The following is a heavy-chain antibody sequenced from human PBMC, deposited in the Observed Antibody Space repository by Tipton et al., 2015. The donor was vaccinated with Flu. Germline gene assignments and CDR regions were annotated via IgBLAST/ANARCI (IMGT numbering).Heavy chain of an antibody. CDR1: GGSISSYY. V-gene: IGHV4-59*01. CDR2: IYYSGST. D-gene: IGHD2-2*02. Sequence: LRLSCTVSGGSISSYYWSWIRQPPGKGLEWIGYIYYSGSTNYNPSLKSRVTISVDTSKNQFSLKLSSVTAADTAVYYCASLFCSSTSCYTDYWGQGTLVTVSS. CDR3: ASLFCSSTSCYTDY. J-gene: IGHJ4*02.